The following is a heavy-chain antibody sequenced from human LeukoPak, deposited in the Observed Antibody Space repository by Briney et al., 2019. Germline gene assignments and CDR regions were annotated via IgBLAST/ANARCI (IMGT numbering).Heavy chain of an antibody. CDR2: ISWDGGTT. CDR1: GFTFDDYT. J-gene: IGHJ4*02. CDR3: AKGGYCSSTSCLDY. D-gene: IGHD2-2*01. V-gene: IGHV3-43*01. Sequence: GGSLRLSCAASGFTFDDYTMHSVRQAPGKGLEWVSLISWDGGTTYYADSVKGRFTISRDNSKSSLYLQMNSLRTEDTALYYCAKGGYCSSTSCLDYRGQGTLVTVSS.